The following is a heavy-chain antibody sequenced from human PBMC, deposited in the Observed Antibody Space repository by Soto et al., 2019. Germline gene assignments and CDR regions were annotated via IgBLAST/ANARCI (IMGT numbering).Heavy chain of an antibody. CDR2: ISAYNGNT. D-gene: IGHD2-21*01. Sequence: QVQLVQSGAEVKKPGASVKVSCKASGYTFTSYGISWVRQAPGQGLEWMGWISAYNGNTNYAQKLQGRVTMTTDTPTSTAYMELRSLRSDDTAVYYCARVEGGGDYYYYYGMDVWGQGTTVTVSS. CDR1: GYTFTSYG. J-gene: IGHJ6*02. CDR3: ARVEGGGDYYYYYGMDV. V-gene: IGHV1-18*01.